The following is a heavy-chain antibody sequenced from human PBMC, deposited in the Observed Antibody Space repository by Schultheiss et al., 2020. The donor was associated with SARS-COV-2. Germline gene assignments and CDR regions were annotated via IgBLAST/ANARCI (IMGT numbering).Heavy chain of an antibody. Sequence: GGSLRLSCAASGFTFSSYELNWVRQAPGKGLEWVSYISSSGSTIYYADSVKGRFTISRDNAKNSLYLQMNSLRAEDTAVYYCARGGLYGFYDYWGQGTLVTVSS. CDR1: GFTFSSYE. CDR3: ARGGLYGFYDY. D-gene: IGHD4-17*01. CDR2: ISSSGSTI. V-gene: IGHV3-48*03. J-gene: IGHJ4*02.